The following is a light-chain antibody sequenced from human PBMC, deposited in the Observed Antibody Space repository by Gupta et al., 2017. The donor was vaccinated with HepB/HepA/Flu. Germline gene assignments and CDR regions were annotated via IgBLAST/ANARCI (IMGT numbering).Light chain of an antibody. CDR3: NSRDSSSNRV. Sequence: SSELTQAPAVSVALGQTVRITCQGDSLRTYYASWYQQKPGQAPVLVIYGKNNRPSGIPDRFSVSFAGNTASLTITGAQAEEEADYYCNSRDSSSNRVFGGGTKLTVL. J-gene: IGLJ2*01. CDR2: GKN. V-gene: IGLV3-19*01. CDR1: SLRTYY.